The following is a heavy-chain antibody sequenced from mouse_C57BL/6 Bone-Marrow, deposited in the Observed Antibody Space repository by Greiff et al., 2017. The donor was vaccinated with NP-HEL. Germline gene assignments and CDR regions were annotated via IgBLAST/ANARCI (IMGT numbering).Heavy chain of an antibody. Sequence: EVKVVESGGGLVQPGGSLKLSCAASGFTFSDYYMYWVRQTPEKRLEWVAYISNGGGSTYYPDTEKGRFTIPSANAKNTLYLQMCRLKSEDTAMYYCARHEGYDGAMDYWGQGTSVTVSS. CDR2: ISNGGGST. V-gene: IGHV5-12*01. CDR1: GFTFSDYY. CDR3: ARHEGYDGAMDY. D-gene: IGHD2-2*01. J-gene: IGHJ4*01.